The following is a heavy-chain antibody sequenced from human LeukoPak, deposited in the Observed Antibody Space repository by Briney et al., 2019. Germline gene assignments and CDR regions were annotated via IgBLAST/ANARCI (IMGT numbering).Heavy chain of an antibody. Sequence: GGSLSLFCAACGYTFNRYHMLWVREARGEALEWVSSISSSSSYIYYADSVKGRFTISRDNAKNSLYLQMNSLRAEDTAVYYCARARNYGGYWGQGTLVTVSS. CDR3: ARARNYGGY. J-gene: IGHJ4*02. V-gene: IGHV3-21*01. CDR2: ISSSSSYI. CDR1: GYTFNRYH.